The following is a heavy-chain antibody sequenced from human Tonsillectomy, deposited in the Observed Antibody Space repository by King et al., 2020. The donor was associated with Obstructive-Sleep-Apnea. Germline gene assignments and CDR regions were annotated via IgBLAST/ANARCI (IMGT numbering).Heavy chain of an antibody. D-gene: IGHD3-9*01. CDR3: ARDGWPFYYDILTGYFYGMDV. V-gene: IGHV3-30*04. Sequence: ESGGGVVQPGRSLRLSCAASGFTFSSYAMHWVRQAPGKGLEWVAVISYDGSNKYYADSVKGRFTISRDNSKNTLYLQMNSLRAEDTAVYYCARDGWPFYYDILTGYFYGMDVWGQGTTVTVSS. CDR1: GFTFSSYA. J-gene: IGHJ6*02. CDR2: ISYDGSNK.